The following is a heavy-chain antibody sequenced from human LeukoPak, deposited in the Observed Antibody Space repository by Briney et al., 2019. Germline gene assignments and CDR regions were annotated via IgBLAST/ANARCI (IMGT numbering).Heavy chain of an antibody. CDR3: ARVPNPRNTYGYNDK. J-gene: IGHJ4*02. Sequence: ASVKVSCTASGYAFSDHGVNWMRQAPGQGLEWMGWISGYNGHTSYAQKFKGRVMVTTDRSTNTAYLELRSLRSDDTAVYYCARVPNPRNTYGYNDKWGQGTLVTVSS. D-gene: IGHD5-18*01. V-gene: IGHV1-18*04. CDR1: GYAFSDHG. CDR2: ISGYNGHT.